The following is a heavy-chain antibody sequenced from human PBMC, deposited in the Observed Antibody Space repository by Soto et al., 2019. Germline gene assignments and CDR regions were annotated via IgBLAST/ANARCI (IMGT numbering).Heavy chain of an antibody. D-gene: IGHD4-17*01. CDR3: ARGSLFGDYGDFDF. J-gene: IGHJ4*02. Sequence: QVQLVQSGAEVKKPGSSVKVSCKVSGGTFSNYAISWVRQAPGHGLEWMGGIIPMCTTPNYAQKFEDRVTITADESTKTAYMGLRSLTSDDTAVYYCARGSLFGDYGDFDFWGQGTLVTVSS. CDR1: GGTFSNYA. V-gene: IGHV1-69*01. CDR2: IIPMCTTP.